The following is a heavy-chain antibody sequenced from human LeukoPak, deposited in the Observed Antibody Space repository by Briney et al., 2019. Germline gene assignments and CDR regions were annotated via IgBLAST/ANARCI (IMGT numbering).Heavy chain of an antibody. D-gene: IGHD5-18*01. CDR3: AAGRPYSLLDY. V-gene: IGHV1-24*01. J-gene: IGHJ4*02. CDR2: FDVIDSET. Sequence: ASVKVSCTVSGSSLSELSLYWVRQAPGKGLEWMGGFDVIDSETFYAQKFQGRVTMTEDSSTDTAYMELRSLTSDNTALYYCAAGRPYSLLDYWGQGTLVTVSS. CDR1: GSSLSELS.